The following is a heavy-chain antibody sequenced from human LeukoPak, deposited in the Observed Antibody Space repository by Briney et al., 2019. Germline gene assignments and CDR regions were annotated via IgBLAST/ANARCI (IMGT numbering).Heavy chain of an antibody. D-gene: IGHD2-15*01. Sequence: GGSLRLSCAASGFTFSSYSMNWVRQAPGKGLEWVSSISSSGDYIYYADSVKGRFTISRDNAKSSLFLQMNSLRAEDTAVYYCARDPRNVGLAPWGQGTLVTVSS. CDR1: GFTFSSYS. V-gene: IGHV3-21*01. CDR3: ARDPRNVGLAP. CDR2: ISSSGDYI. J-gene: IGHJ5*02.